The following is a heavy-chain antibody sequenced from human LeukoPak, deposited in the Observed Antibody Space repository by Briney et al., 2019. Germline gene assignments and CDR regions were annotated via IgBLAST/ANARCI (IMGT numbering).Heavy chain of an antibody. CDR3: ARRIMTTVTNYYYYMDV. V-gene: IGHV3-30*04. J-gene: IGHJ6*03. CDR2: ISYDGSNK. CDR1: GFTFSSYA. D-gene: IGHD4-11*01. Sequence: GRSLRISCAASGFTFSSYAMHWVRQAPGKGLKWVAVISYDGSNKYYADSVKGRFTISRDNSKNTLYLQMNSLRAEDTAVYYCARRIMTTVTNYYYYMDVWGKGTTVTVSS.